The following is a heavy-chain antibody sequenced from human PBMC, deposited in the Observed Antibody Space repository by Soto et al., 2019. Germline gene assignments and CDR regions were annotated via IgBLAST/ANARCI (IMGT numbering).Heavy chain of an antibody. J-gene: IGHJ4*02. Sequence: EVQLVESGGGLVQPGGSLRLSCAASGFTFSSYWMSWVRQAPGKGLEWVANIKQDGSENYYVDSVKGRFTISRDNAKNSLYLQMNSLRAEDTAVYYCARENDYGDYEGTYFDYWGQGTLVTVSS. CDR2: IKQDGSEN. CDR3: ARENDYGDYEGTYFDY. V-gene: IGHV3-7*01. CDR1: GFTFSSYW. D-gene: IGHD4-17*01.